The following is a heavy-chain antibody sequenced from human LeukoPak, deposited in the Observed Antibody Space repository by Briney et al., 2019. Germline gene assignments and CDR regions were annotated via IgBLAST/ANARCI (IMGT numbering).Heavy chain of an antibody. Sequence: SETLSLTCTVSGGSISSSSYYWGWIRQPPGKGLEWIGSIYYSGSTYYNPSLKSRVTISVDTSKNQFSLKLSSVTAADTAVYYCARLDGALVVVPAAPDYWGQGTLVTVSS. V-gene: IGHV4-39*01. D-gene: IGHD2-2*01. CDR3: ARLDGALVVVPAAPDY. J-gene: IGHJ4*02. CDR2: IYYSGST. CDR1: GGSISSSSYY.